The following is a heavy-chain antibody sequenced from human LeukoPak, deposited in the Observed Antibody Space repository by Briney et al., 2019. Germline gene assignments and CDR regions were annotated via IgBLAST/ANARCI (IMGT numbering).Heavy chain of an antibody. Sequence: GGSLRLSCAASGFTFNNYAMTWVRQAPGKGLEWVSVVSGSGDNTNYADSVKGRFTISRDNSKNTLYLQMNSLRAEDTAVYYCARGPLGYCREWGQGTLVTVSS. J-gene: IGHJ4*02. CDR1: GFTFNNYA. CDR3: ARGPLGYCRE. CDR2: VSGSGDNT. D-gene: IGHD2-15*01. V-gene: IGHV3-23*01.